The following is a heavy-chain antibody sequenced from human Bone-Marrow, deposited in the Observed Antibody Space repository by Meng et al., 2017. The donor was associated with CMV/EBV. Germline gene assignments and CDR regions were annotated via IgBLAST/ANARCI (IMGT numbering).Heavy chain of an antibody. CDR1: GYTFTGYY. D-gene: IGHD2-2*01. J-gene: IGHJ5*02. CDR3: AREYRLLYNWFDP. Sequence: ASVKVSCKASGYTFTGYYMHWVRQAPGQGLEWIGWINPNSGGTNYAQKFQGRVTMTRDTSISTAYMELSRLRSDDTAVYYCAREYRLLYNWFDPWGQGTLVTVAS. V-gene: IGHV1-2*02. CDR2: INPNSGGT.